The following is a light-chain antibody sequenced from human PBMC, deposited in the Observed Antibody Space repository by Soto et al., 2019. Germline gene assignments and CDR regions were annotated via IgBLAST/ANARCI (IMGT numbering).Light chain of an antibody. CDR1: QSLLHSNGYNY. J-gene: IGKJ1*01. V-gene: IGKV2-28*01. Sequence: DPVMTQSPLSLPVTPGDPASISCRSSQSLLHSNGYNYLDWYLQKPGQSPQLLIYLGSNRASGVPDRFSGSGSGTDFTLKISRVEAEDVGVYYCMQALQTPPTFGQGTKVEIK. CDR2: LGS. CDR3: MQALQTPPT.